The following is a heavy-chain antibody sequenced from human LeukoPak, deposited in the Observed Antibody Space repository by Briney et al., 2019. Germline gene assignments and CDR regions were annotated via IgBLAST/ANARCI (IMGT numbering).Heavy chain of an antibody. J-gene: IGHJ4*02. V-gene: IGHV4-59*08. CDR2: IYYSGST. CDR1: GGSISSYY. CDR3: ARHGSSMVRGSNFDY. Sequence: PSETLSLTCTVSGGSISSYYWSWIRQPPGKGLEWIGYIYYSGSTNYNPSLKSRVTISVDTSKNQFSLKLSSVTAADTAVYYCARHGSSMVRGSNFDYWGQGTLVTVSS. D-gene: IGHD3-10*01.